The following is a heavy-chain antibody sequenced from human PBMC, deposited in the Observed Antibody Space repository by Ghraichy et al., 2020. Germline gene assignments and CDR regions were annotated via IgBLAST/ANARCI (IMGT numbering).Heavy chain of an antibody. J-gene: IGHJ4*02. CDR1: GFNVNNDY. D-gene: IGHD5-24*01. CDR2: MSSGGST. Sequence: GESLNISCAASGFNVNNDYMTWVRQAPGKGLEWVSVMSSGGSTYYADSGKGRFTISRDISKNTLYLQMNNLRVEDTGMYYCARDRRRDGYNLHFWGQGTLVTVSS. CDR3: ARDRRRDGYNLHF. V-gene: IGHV3-53*01.